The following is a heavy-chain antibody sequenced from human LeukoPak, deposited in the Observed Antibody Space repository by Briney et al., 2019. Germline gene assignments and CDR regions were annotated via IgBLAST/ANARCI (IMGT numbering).Heavy chain of an antibody. D-gene: IGHD3-22*01. V-gene: IGHV4-39*07. CDR3: ARVGSYYDSSGYIDY. Sequence: SETLSLTCSVSGGSISTSNYYWGWIRQAPDKGLHWIGSVSSSGSTYYNPSLKSRVTISVDTAKNQFSLKLSSVTAADTAVYYCARVGSYYDSSGYIDYWGQGTLVTVSS. CDR2: VSSSGST. CDR1: GGSISTSNYY. J-gene: IGHJ4*02.